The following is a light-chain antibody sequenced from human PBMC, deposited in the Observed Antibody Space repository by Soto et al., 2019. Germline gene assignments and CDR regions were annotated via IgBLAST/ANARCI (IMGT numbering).Light chain of an antibody. Sequence: QSALTQPASVSGSPGQSITISCTGTSSDVGAYVSWYQQHPGKAPKLMIYEVTNRPSGASNRFSGAKSGNTASLTISGLQAEDEANYYCSSYTSIRVFGGGTKLTVL. V-gene: IGLV2-14*01. CDR3: SSYTSIRV. J-gene: IGLJ3*02. CDR2: EVT. CDR1: SSDVGAY.